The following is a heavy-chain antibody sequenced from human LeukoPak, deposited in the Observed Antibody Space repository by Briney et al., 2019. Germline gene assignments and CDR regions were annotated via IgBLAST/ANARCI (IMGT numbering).Heavy chain of an antibody. J-gene: IGHJ6*03. CDR3: ARDRITAVRGVKAYYYYMDV. CDR2: IYTRGSN. CDR1: GGSISSGSYY. D-gene: IGHD3-10*01. V-gene: IGHV4-61*02. Sequence: SETLSLTCTVSGGSISSGSYYWSWIRQPAGKGLEWIGRIYTRGSNNYNPSLESRVTISVDTSKNQFSLKLSSVTAADTAVYYCARDRITAVRGVKAYYYYMDVWGKGTTVTVSS.